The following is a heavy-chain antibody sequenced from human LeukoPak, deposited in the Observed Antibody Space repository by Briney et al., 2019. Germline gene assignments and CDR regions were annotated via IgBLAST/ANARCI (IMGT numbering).Heavy chain of an antibody. D-gene: IGHD3-3*01. Sequence: SETLSLTCAVSGGSISSGGYSWSWIRQPPGKGLEWIGYIYHSGSTYYNPSLKSRVTISVDRSKNQFSLKLSSVTAADTAVYYCARVLGEKYYDFWSGPLDYWGQGTLVTVSS. CDR1: GGSISSGGYS. CDR3: ARVLGEKYYDFWSGPLDY. J-gene: IGHJ4*02. V-gene: IGHV4-30-2*01. CDR2: IYHSGST.